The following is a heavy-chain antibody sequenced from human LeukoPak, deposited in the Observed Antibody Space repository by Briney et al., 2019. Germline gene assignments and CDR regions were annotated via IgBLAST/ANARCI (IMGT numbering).Heavy chain of an antibody. J-gene: IGHJ4*02. V-gene: IGHV4-59*01. Sequence: SETLSLTCIVSGGSISSYYWSWIRQSPGKGLEWIAYIYSGGSTNYNPSLKSRVTISVDTSKSHFSLKLNSVAAADTAVYYCARVGACSGGSCYEDSWGQGTLVTVSS. CDR1: GGSISSYY. D-gene: IGHD2-15*01. CDR3: ARVGACSGGSCYEDS. CDR2: IYSGGST.